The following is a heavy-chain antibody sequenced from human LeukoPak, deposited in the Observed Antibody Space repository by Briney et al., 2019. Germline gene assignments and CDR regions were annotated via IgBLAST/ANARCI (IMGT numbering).Heavy chain of an antibody. CDR1: GGSISSSSYY. CDR3: ARLRITMIVVVIVNYFDY. CDR2: IYYSGST. Sequence: PSETLSLTCTVSGGSISSSSYYWGWIRQPPGKGLEWIGSIYYSGSTYYNPSLKSRVTISVDTSKNQLSLKLSSVTAANTAVYYCARLRITMIVVVIVNYFDYWGQGTLVTVSS. D-gene: IGHD3-22*01. J-gene: IGHJ4*02. V-gene: IGHV4-39*01.